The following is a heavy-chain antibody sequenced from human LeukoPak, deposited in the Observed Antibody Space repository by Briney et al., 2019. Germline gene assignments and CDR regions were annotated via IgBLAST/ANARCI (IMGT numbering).Heavy chain of an antibody. CDR2: MSWNTYDT. CDR1: GFTFSSYA. CDR3: AKGVGTSYHYHMDA. D-gene: IGHD1-26*01. Sequence: GGSLRLSCVASGFTFSSYAMSWVRQAPGKGLEWVAGMSWNTYDTGYADSVKGRFTISRDNAKNSLSLQMNSLRDEDMALYYCAKGVGTSYHYHMDAWGKGTTVIVSS. V-gene: IGHV3-20*04. J-gene: IGHJ6*03.